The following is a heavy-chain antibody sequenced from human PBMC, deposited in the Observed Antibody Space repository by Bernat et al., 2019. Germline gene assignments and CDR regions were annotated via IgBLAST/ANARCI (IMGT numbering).Heavy chain of an antibody. CDR3: ARDLGYSGYDFHGAFDI. D-gene: IGHD5-12*01. CDR2: ISSSSTI. V-gene: IGHV3-48*01. J-gene: IGHJ3*02. CDR1: GFTFSSYS. Sequence: EVQLVESGGGLVQPGGSLRLSCAASGFTFSSYSMNWVRQAPGKGLEWVSYISSSSTIYYADSVKGRFTISRDNAKNSLYLQMNSLRAEDTAVYYCARDLGYSGYDFHGAFDIWGQGTMVTVSS.